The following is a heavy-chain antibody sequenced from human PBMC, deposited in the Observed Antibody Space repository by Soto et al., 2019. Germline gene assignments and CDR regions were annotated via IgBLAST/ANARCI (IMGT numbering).Heavy chain of an antibody. Sequence: QVQLVQSGAEMKKPGSSVKVSCQSSGGTFNTYAMNWVRQAPGQGPEWMGDISPMFGAANYAPKFQGRVTISADETPGSSYTQVSSSTSESTALYFCAREVQVHTPDFVYWGQRSLVT. D-gene: IGHD3-10*01. CDR1: GGTFNTYA. CDR3: AREVQVHTPDFVY. CDR2: ISPMFGAA. V-gene: IGHV1-69*19. J-gene: IGHJ4*02.